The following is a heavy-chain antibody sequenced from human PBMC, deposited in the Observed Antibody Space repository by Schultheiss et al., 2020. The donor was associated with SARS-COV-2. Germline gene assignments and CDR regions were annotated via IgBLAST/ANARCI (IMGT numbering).Heavy chain of an antibody. CDR2: ISSSSSYI. J-gene: IGHJ6*02. CDR3: AKEFSAEMATITAHYYYGMDV. Sequence: GGSLRLSCAASGFTFSSYAMSWVRQAPGKGLEWVSSISSSSSYIYYADSVKGRFTISRDNSKNTLYLQMNSLRAEDTAVYYCAKEFSAEMATITAHYYYGMDVWGQGTTVTVSS. D-gene: IGHD5-24*01. V-gene: IGHV3-21*01. CDR1: GFTFSSYA.